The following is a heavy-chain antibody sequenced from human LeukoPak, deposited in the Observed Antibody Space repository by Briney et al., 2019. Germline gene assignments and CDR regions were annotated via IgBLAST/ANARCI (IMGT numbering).Heavy chain of an antibody. CDR2: MYYGGST. CDR3: ARHRGSSWYESFDY. J-gene: IGHJ4*02. V-gene: IGHV4-59*08. D-gene: IGHD6-13*01. Sequence: SETLSLTCSVSGGSLSNYYWNWIRQPPGKGLEWIGSMYYGGSTNYNPSLKSRVAISVDTSENQFSLKVSSVTAADTAVYYCARHRGSSWYESFDYWGQGILVTVSS. CDR1: GGSLSNYY.